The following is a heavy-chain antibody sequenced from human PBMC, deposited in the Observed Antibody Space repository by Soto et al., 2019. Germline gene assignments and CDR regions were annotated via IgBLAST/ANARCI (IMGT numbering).Heavy chain of an antibody. J-gene: IGHJ4*02. V-gene: IGHV3-21*01. CDR1: GFTFSSYS. D-gene: IGHD3-10*01. Sequence: GGSLRLSCAASGFTFSSYSMNWVRQAPGKGLEWVSSISSSSSYIYYADSVKGRFTISRDNAKNSLYLHMNSRRAEDTAVYYCARALRSGSYPTLYYIDYRGQAPLVTVSS. CDR3: ARALRSGSYPTLYYIDY. CDR2: ISSSSSYI.